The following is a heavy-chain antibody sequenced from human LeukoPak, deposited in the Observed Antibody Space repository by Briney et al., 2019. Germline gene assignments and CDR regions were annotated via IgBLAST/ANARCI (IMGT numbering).Heavy chain of an antibody. CDR1: GGSISGYF. CDR2: IYYSGST. Sequence: SKTLSLTCTVSGGSISGYFWSWIRQPPGKGLEWIGYIYYSGSTNYNPSLKSRVAISVDTSKNQFSLKLRSVTAADTAVYYCARYYCSTITCYNFDYWGQGTLVTVSS. D-gene: IGHD2-2*02. CDR3: ARYYCSTITCYNFDY. J-gene: IGHJ4*02. V-gene: IGHV4-59*01.